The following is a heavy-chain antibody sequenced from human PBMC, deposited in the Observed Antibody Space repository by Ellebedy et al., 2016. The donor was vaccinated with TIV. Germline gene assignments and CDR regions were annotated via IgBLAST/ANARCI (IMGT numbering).Heavy chain of an antibody. V-gene: IGHV3-23*01. CDR2: ISGSGGST. CDR1: GFTFSSYA. D-gene: IGHD2-2*01. J-gene: IGHJ4*02. Sequence: GESLKISXAASGFTFSSYAMSWVRQAPGKGLEWVSAISGSGGSTYYADSVKGRFTISRDNSKNTLYLQMNSLRAEDTAVYYCAKQYCSSTSCLGGYFDYWGQGTLVTVSS. CDR3: AKQYCSSTSCLGGYFDY.